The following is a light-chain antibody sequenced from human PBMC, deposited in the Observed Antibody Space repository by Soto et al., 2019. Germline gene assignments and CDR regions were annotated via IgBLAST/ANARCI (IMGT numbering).Light chain of an antibody. CDR2: LGS. V-gene: IGKV2-28*01. CDR1: QSLLHSNGYNY. CDR3: MQALPTPRYT. Sequence: DIVMTQSPLSLPVTPGEPASISCRSSQSLLHSNGYNYLDWYLQKPGQSPQLLIYLGSNRASGVHDRFSGSRAGTYFTLKISRVEAEDVRVYSCMQALPTPRYTFGQGTKLEIK. J-gene: IGKJ2*01.